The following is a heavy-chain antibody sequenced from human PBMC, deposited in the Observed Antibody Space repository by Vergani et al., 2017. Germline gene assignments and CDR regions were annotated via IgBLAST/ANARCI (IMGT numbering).Heavy chain of an antibody. J-gene: IGHJ4*02. CDR2: INPSGGHT. CDR3: ARGDYGILTGYRY. Sequence: QVQVVQSGAEVKKSGASVKVSCKTSGYTFSNYYMHWVRQAPGQGLEWMGIINPSGGHTYYAQKFQGTVTMTRDTSTSTVYMELSGLRSEDTAIYYCARGDYGILTGYRYWGQGTLVTVSS. CDR1: GYTFSNYY. D-gene: IGHD3-9*01. V-gene: IGHV1-46*03.